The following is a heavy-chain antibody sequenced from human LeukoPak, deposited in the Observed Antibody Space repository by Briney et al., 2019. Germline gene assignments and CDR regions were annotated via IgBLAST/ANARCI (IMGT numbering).Heavy chain of an antibody. Sequence: GGSLRLPCAASGFTVSSNYMSWVRQAPGKGLEWVSVIYSGGSTCYADSVKGRFTISRDNSKNTLYLQINSLRAEDTAVYYCARFWVWAFDIWGQGTMVTVSS. CDR1: GFTVSSNY. V-gene: IGHV3-66*01. D-gene: IGHD3-16*01. CDR3: ARFWVWAFDI. CDR2: IYSGGST. J-gene: IGHJ3*02.